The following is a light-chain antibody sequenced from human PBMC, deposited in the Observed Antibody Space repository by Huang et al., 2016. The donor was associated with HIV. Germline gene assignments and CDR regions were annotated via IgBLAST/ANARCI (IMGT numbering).Light chain of an antibody. CDR3: QQYYSTPWT. CDR1: PGISNS. Sequence: DIQMTQSPSSLSASVGDRVTITCRASPGISNSLAWYQQKPGKAPELLLYAASKLESGVPSRFSGSGSGTDYTLTISSLQSEEFATYYCQQYYSTPWTFGQGTKVEIK. CDR2: AAS. J-gene: IGKJ1*01. V-gene: IGKV1-NL1*01.